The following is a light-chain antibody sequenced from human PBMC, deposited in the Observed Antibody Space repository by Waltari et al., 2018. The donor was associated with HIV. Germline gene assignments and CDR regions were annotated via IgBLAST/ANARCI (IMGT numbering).Light chain of an antibody. J-gene: IGKJ2*01. CDR3: QQYNNYPYT. V-gene: IGKV1-5*03. CDR2: KAS. CDR1: QSISSW. Sequence: DIQLTQSPSTLSASLGGRVSITCRASQSISSWLAWYQLKPGKAPKLLIYKASSLESGVPSRCSGSGSGTEFSLTISSLQPDDFATYYCQQYNNYPYTFGQGTKLELK.